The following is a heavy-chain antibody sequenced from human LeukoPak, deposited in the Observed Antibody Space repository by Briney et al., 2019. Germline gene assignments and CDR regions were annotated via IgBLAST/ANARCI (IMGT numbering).Heavy chain of an antibody. Sequence: GSLRLSCTTSGFFFGAYAMSWFRQAPGKGLEWVGFIRSKTYGGAIEYAASVKGGFTISRDDSKGIAYLQMNSLKTEDTAVYYCARDQLGGDPDDYYYYYMDVWGKGTTVTVSS. CDR1: GFFFGAYA. CDR2: IRSKTYGGAI. D-gene: IGHD4-17*01. J-gene: IGHJ6*03. CDR3: ARDQLGGDPDDYYYYYMDV. V-gene: IGHV3-49*03.